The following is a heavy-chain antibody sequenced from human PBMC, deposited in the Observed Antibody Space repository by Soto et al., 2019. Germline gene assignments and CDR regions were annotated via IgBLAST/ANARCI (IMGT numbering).Heavy chain of an antibody. V-gene: IGHV1-69*13. J-gene: IGHJ4*02. CDR3: ARVDSTYYYDSSGYYYPPPLYY. CDR2: IIPIFGTA. CDR1: GGTFSSYA. D-gene: IGHD3-22*01. Sequence: ASVKVSCKASGGTFSSYAISWVRQAPGQGLEWMGGIIPIFGTANYAQKFQGRVTITADESTSTAYMELSSLRSEDTAVYYCARVDSTYYYDSSGYYYPPPLYYWGQGTLVTVSS.